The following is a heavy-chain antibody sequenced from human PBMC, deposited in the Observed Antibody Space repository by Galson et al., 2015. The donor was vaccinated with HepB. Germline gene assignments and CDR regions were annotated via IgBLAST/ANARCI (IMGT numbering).Heavy chain of an antibody. Sequence: SLRLSCAASGFTFSSYGMHWVRQAPGKGLEWVAVISYDGSNKYYADSVKGRFTISRDNSKNTLYLQMNSLRAEDTAVYYCAKGRGTGSSGYFDYWGQGTLVTVSS. CDR3: AKGRGTGSSGYFDY. D-gene: IGHD6-6*01. CDR1: GFTFSSYG. J-gene: IGHJ4*02. V-gene: IGHV3-30*18. CDR2: ISYDGSNK.